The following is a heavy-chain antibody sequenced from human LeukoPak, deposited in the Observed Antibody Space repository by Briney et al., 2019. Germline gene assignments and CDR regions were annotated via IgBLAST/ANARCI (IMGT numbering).Heavy chain of an antibody. CDR2: IKADGSAK. CDR3: ARERPAAASAFEI. CDR1: GFTFSSYA. D-gene: IGHD6-25*01. V-gene: IGHV3-7*01. Sequence: GGSLRLSCAASGFTFSSYAMHWVRQAPGKGLERVANIKADGSAKNYVDSVKGRFTISRDNAKNSLFLQMNSLRGEDTALYFCARERPAAASAFEIWGQGTRVTVSS. J-gene: IGHJ3*02.